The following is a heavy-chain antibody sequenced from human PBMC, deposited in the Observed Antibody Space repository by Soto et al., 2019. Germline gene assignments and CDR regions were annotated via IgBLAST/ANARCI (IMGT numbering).Heavy chain of an antibody. J-gene: IGHJ4*02. CDR2: IYPGDSDT. V-gene: IGHV5-51*01. CDR1: GYSFTSYW. D-gene: IGHD3-16*02. Sequence: PGESLKISCKGSGYSFTSYWIGWVRQMPGKGLEWMGIIYPGDSDTRYNPSFQGQVTISADKSISTAYLQWSSLKAPDTAMSYCARSQAPVGYDYVWGSHRLPQLDYWGQGTLVPVFS. CDR3: ARSQAPVGYDYVWGSHRLPQLDY.